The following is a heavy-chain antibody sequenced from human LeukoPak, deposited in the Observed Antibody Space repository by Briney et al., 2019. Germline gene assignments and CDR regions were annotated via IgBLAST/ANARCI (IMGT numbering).Heavy chain of an antibody. CDR2: ISSGSSTT. V-gene: IGHV3-11*01. CDR1: GFTFSDYY. Sequence: GGSLRLSCAASGFTFSDYYMTWIRQAPGKRLEWVSHISSGSSTTHYADSVKGRFTISRDNAKNLLYLQMNSLRAEDTAVYYCARGGDRGPYYLDYCGQGTLVTVSS. CDR3: ARGGDRGPYYLDY. J-gene: IGHJ4*02. D-gene: IGHD7-27*01.